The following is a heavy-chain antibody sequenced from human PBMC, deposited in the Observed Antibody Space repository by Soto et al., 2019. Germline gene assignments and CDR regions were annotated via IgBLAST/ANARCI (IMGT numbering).Heavy chain of an antibody. Sequence: GGSLRLSCEASGFPFNTYAMAWFRQVPGMGLEWVSTTSIGGNTDLAESVRGRFTVSRDNSENTLYLQMTNLRVEDAAIYFCARDLRPGLIVPTKSGFDPWGQGTRVNVSS. D-gene: IGHD2-21*01. J-gene: IGHJ5*02. CDR2: TSIGGNT. CDR1: GFPFNTYA. CDR3: ARDLRPGLIVPTKSGFDP. V-gene: IGHV3-23*01.